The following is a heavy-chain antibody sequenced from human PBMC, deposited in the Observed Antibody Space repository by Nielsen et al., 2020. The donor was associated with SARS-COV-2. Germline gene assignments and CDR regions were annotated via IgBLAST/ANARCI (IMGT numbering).Heavy chain of an antibody. CDR3: AKDLSAVAGPLDY. CDR1: GFPFSSYG. D-gene: IGHD6-19*01. CDR2: ISYDGSNK. Sequence: GGSLRLSCAASGFPFSSYGMHWVRQAPGKGLEWVAVISYDGSNKYYADSVKGRFTISRDNSKNTLYLQMNSLRAEDTAVYYCAKDLSAVAGPLDYWGQGTLVTVSS. V-gene: IGHV3-30*18. J-gene: IGHJ4*02.